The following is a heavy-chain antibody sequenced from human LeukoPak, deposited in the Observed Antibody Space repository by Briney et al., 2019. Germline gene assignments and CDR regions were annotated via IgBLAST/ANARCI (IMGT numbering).Heavy chain of an antibody. V-gene: IGHV3-23*01. Sequence: GGSLRLSCAASGFTFSSYAIHWVRQAPGKGLEWVSAVSGSGGTTHYADSAKGRFTISRDNSKDTLYLQLNSLRAEDTAVYYCAKLLRAGRLLTISLDSWGQGTLVTVSS. D-gene: IGHD3-10*01. CDR1: GFTFSSYA. J-gene: IGHJ4*02. CDR2: VSGSGGTT. CDR3: AKLLRAGRLLTISLDS.